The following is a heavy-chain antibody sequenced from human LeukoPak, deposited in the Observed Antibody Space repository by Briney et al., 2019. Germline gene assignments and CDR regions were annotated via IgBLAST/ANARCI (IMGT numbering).Heavy chain of an antibody. J-gene: IGHJ5*02. Sequence: ASVTVSCKASGYTFTGYYMHWVRRAPGQGLEWMGWINPNSGGTNYAQKFQGRVTMTRDTSISTAYMELSRLRSDDTAVYYCVRDVGYWFDPWGQGSLVTVSS. CDR2: INPNSGGT. CDR3: VRDVGYWFDP. CDR1: GYTFTGYY. V-gene: IGHV1-2*02. D-gene: IGHD2-15*01.